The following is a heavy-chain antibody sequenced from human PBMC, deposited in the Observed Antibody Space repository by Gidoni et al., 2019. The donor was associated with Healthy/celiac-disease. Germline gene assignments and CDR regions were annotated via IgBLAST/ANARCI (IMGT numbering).Heavy chain of an antibody. V-gene: IGHV1-2*02. D-gene: IGHD2-15*01. CDR2: INPNSGGT. CDR3: ASAVGYCSGGTCDRYNWFDP. Sequence: QVQLVQSRAAVQKPGASVNVSCMASGYIFTVYYMPGVRQAPGQGLEWMGWINPNSGGTNYAQKFQGRVTMTRDTSISTAYMELSRLRSNDTAVYYCASAVGYCSGGTCDRYNWFDPWGQGTLVTVSS. J-gene: IGHJ5*02. CDR1: GYIFTVYY.